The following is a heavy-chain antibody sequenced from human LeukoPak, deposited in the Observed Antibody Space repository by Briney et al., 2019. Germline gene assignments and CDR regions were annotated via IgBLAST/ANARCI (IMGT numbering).Heavy chain of an antibody. J-gene: IGHJ4*02. CDR2: ISYNGGSA. V-gene: IGHV3-64*02. Sequence: GGSLRLSCAASGFTFSNYAMSWVRQAPGKGLEYVSTISYNGGSANYADSVKGRFTISRDNSKNTLSLQMNSLRAEDTAVYYCARESGYSYGLAGFFDYWGQGTLVTVPS. D-gene: IGHD5-18*01. CDR1: GFTFSNYA. CDR3: ARESGYSYGLAGFFDY.